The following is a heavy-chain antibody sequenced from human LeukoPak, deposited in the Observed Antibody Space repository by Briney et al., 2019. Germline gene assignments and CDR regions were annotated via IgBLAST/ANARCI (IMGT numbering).Heavy chain of an antibody. CDR2: ISSSSDYI. J-gene: IGHJ3*02. CDR3: ARDDSWAFDI. V-gene: IGHV3-21*01. Sequence: GGSLRLSCAASGFSFSTYSMIWVRQAPGKGLEWVSSISSSSDYIYYADSVKGRFTISRDNAKNSLYLQMNSLRAEDTAVYYCARDDSWAFDIWGQGTMVTVSS. CDR1: GFSFSTYS. D-gene: IGHD3-22*01.